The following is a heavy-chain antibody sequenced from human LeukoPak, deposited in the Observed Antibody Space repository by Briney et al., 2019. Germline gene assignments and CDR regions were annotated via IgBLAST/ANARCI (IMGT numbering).Heavy chain of an antibody. J-gene: IGHJ4*02. CDR3: ARWRTALDS. Sequence: PGGSLRLSCTASGYIFSDHGMHWVRQAPGKGLQWVAFISYDGTTQYYADSVRGRVTGSRDNSKNTVYLQMNSLRPDDTAVYCCARWRTALDSWGQGTQVTVTS. V-gene: IGHV3-30*03. CDR1: GYIFSDHG. CDR2: ISYDGTTQ. D-gene: IGHD1-1*01.